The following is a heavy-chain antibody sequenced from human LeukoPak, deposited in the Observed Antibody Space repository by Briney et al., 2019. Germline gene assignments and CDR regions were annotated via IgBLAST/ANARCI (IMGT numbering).Heavy chain of an antibody. V-gene: IGHV4-30-4*08. D-gene: IGHD3-22*01. CDR2: IYYSGST. Sequence: SQTLSLTCTVSGGSISSGDYYWSWLRQPPGKGLAWIGYIYYSGSTYYNPSLKSRVTISVDTSKNQFSLKLSSVTAADTAVYYCARHGWDYYDSSGPIDYWGQGTLVTVSS. CDR3: ARHGWDYYDSSGPIDY. CDR1: GGSISSGDYY. J-gene: IGHJ4*02.